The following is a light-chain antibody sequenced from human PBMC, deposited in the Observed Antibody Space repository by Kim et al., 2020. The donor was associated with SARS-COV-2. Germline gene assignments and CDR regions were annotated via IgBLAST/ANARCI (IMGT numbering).Light chain of an antibody. CDR3: NSRDSTGDAYV. J-gene: IGLJ1*01. V-gene: IGLV3-19*01. CDR1: TLQNYY. Sequence: SSELTQDPAVSVPLGQTVRISSQGATLQNYYTNWYQQTPGQAPVLVIYDTSSRPSGIPDRFSGSSSGNTASLTITGAQAEDEADFYCNSRDSTGDAYVIGTRTKLTVL. CDR2: DTS.